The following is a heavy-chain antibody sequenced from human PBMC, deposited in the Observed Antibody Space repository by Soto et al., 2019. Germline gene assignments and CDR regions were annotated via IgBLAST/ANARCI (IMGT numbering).Heavy chain of an antibody. CDR2: ISGSGGST. CDR1: GFTFSSYA. CDR3: AKAISGSYGGYYGMDV. V-gene: IGHV3-23*01. D-gene: IGHD1-26*01. Sequence: EVQLLESGGGLVQPGGSLRLSCAASGFTFSSYAMSWVRQAPGKGLEWVSAISGSGGSTYYADSVKGRFTISRDNSKNTLYLEMNGLRAEDTAVYYCAKAISGSYGGYYGMDVWGQGTTVTVSS. J-gene: IGHJ6*02.